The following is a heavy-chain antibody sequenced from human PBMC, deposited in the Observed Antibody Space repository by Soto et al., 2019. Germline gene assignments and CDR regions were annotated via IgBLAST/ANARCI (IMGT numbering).Heavy chain of an antibody. V-gene: IGHV3-23*01. CDR3: AKDHSYPFLEWLLSFDY. CDR2: ISGSGGST. CDR1: GFTFSSYA. D-gene: IGHD3-3*01. J-gene: IGHJ4*02. Sequence: GGSLSLSCAASGFTFSSYAMSWVRQAPGKGLEWVSAISGSGGSTYYADSVKGRFTITRDNSKNTLYLQMNSLRAEDTAVYYCAKDHSYPFLEWLLSFDYWGQGTLVTVSS.